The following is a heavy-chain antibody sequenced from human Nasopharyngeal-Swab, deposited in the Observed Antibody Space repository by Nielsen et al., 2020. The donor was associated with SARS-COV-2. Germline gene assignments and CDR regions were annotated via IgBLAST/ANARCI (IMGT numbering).Heavy chain of an antibody. D-gene: IGHD6-6*01. Sequence: GGSLRLSCLASGFTFSSYAMHWVRQAPGKGLEYVSVIDSNGGTKNYADSVKDRFTISRDNSKNTLYLQMSSLRAEDTAVYYCVKGGTYRSSPIDYWGQGTLVTVSS. V-gene: IGHV3-64D*06. CDR2: IDSNGGTK. J-gene: IGHJ4*02. CDR3: VKGGTYRSSPIDY. CDR1: GFTFSSYA.